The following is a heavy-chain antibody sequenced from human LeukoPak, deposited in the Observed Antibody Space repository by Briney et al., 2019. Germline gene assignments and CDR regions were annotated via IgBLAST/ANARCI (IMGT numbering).Heavy chain of an antibody. CDR2: IDPSDSYT. CDR3: ARQGIAVAKGYYYYGMDV. D-gene: IGHD6-19*01. CDR1: GYSFTSYW. J-gene: IGHJ6*04. V-gene: IGHV5-10-1*01. Sequence: GESLTISCKGSGYSFTSYWISWVRQMPGKGLEWMGRIDPSDSYTNYSPSFQGHVTISADKSISTAYLQWSSLKASDTAMYYCARQGIAVAKGYYYYGMDVWGKGTTVTVSS.